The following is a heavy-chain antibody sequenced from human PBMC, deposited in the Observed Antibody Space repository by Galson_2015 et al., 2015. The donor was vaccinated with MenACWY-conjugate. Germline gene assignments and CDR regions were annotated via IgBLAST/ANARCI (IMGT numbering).Heavy chain of an antibody. J-gene: IGHJ6*02. CDR2: ISLGDSDT. D-gene: IGHD1-26*01. Sequence: QSGAEVKKPGESLKISCKGSGYSFSTYWIAWVRQLPGKGLEWMGLISLGDSDTTYSPSFQGQVTISVDKSINTAYLQWNSLQASDTAMYYCARHPPGGRGMDVWGQGTTVTVSS. CDR3: ARHPPGGRGMDV. CDR1: GYSFSTYW. V-gene: IGHV5-51*01.